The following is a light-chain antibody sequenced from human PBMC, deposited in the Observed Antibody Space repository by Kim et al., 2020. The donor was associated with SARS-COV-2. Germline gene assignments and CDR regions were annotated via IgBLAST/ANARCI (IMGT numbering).Light chain of an antibody. J-gene: IGKJ2*03. CDR3: QQYNSFSS. CDR2: DAS. Sequence: RSASVGGRVPVTGRASQSISTWLAWYQQKPRKAPTLLISDASILQPGVPPRFSGGGSGGDFTLTISNLQPDDFATYYCQQYNSFSSFGQGTKLEI. CDR1: QSISTW. V-gene: IGKV1-5*01.